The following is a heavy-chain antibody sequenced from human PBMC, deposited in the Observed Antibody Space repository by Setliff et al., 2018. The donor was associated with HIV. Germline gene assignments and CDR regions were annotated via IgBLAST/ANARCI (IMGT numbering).Heavy chain of an antibody. V-gene: IGHV4-31*03. CDR2: IFFSGTT. CDR1: GGSVISGGYY. J-gene: IGHJ5*02. D-gene: IGHD1-26*01. CDR3: ARGELLPGWFDP. Sequence: PSETLSLTCTVSGGSVISGGYYWTWIRQHPGKGLEWLAHIFFSGTTYHNPSLKSRVTISVDTSKNQFSLKLSSVTAADTAVYYCARGELLPGWFDPWGQGTLVTVSS.